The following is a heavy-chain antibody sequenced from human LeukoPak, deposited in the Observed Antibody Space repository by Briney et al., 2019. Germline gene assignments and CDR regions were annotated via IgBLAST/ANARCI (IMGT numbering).Heavy chain of an antibody. CDR2: IYYSGST. V-gene: IGHV4-59*01. J-gene: IGHJ1*01. D-gene: IGHD2-15*01. Sequence: SETLSLTCTVSGGSISSYYWSWIRQPPGKGLEWIGYIYYSGSTSYNPSLKSRVTISVDTSKNQFSLKLSSVTAADTAVYYCARDSSDIRSLIAHWGQGTLVTVSS. CDR1: GGSISSYY. CDR3: ARDSSDIRSLIAH.